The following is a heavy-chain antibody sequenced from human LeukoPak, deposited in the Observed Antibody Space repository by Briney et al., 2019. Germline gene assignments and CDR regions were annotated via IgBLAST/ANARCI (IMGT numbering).Heavy chain of an antibody. CDR2: FDPEDGET. Sequence: GASVKVSCKVSGYTLTELSMHWVRQAPGKGREWMGGFDPEDGETIYAQKFQGRVTMTEDTSTDTAYMELSSLRSEDTAVYYCATAKGGYGRWFDPWGQGTLVTVSS. D-gene: IGHD1-26*01. CDR1: GYTLTELS. CDR3: ATAKGGYGRWFDP. J-gene: IGHJ5*02. V-gene: IGHV1-24*01.